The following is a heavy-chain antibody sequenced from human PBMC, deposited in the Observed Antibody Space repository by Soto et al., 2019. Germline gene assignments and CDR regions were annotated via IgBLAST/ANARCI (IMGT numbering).Heavy chain of an antibody. J-gene: IGHJ4*02. V-gene: IGHV3-30*18. CDR2: NSYDGSNK. CDR1: GFSFSSFG. CDR3: TKETTPFWGIVTIDY. Sequence: GGSLRLSCAASGFSFSSFGMHWVRQAPGKGLEWVAFNSYDGSNKYYADSVKGRFTISRDSSEKTLYLQMNSLRPEDTAVYFCTKETTPFWGIVTIDYWGQGTLVTVSS. D-gene: IGHD3-16*01.